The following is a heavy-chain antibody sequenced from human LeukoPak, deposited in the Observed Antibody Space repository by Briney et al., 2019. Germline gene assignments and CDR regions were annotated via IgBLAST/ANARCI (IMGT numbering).Heavy chain of an antibody. D-gene: IGHD1-14*01. CDR2: VYHSGGA. CDR1: GASIASHSW. CDR3: AYNRNFALDN. V-gene: IGHV4/OR15-8*01. Sequence: SETLSLTCAVSGASIASHSWWSWVRQPPGKGLEWIGEVYHSGGANYKPSLKSRVTISVDTSGNHFSLKLTSVTAADTAVYFCAYNRNFALDNWGQGTLVTVSS. J-gene: IGHJ4*01.